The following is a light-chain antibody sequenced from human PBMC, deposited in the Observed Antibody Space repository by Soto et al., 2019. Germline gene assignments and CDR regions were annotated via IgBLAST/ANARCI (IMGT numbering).Light chain of an antibody. V-gene: IGKV1-39*01. CDR2: AAS. CDR3: QQSYSTPPWT. Sequence: DIQMTQSPSSLSASVGDRVTITCRASQSISIYLNWYQQKPGKAPKLLIYAASTLQSGVPSRFSGSGSGTAFTLTINRLQPEDFATYYCQQSYSTPPWTFGQGTKVEIK. J-gene: IGKJ1*01. CDR1: QSISIY.